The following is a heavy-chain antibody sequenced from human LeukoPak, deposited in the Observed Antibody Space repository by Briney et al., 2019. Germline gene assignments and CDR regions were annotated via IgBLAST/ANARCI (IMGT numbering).Heavy chain of an antibody. CDR1: GGSISSYY. D-gene: IGHD3-22*01. V-gene: IGHV4-4*07. CDR3: ARSMYYYDSSGYPQSYYFDY. J-gene: IGHJ4*02. Sequence: SETLSLTCTVSGGSISSYYWSRIRQPAGKGLEWIGRIYTSGSTNYNPSLKSRVTISVDKSKNQFSLKLSSVTAADTAVYYCARSMYYYDSSGYPQSYYFDYWGQGTLVTVSS. CDR2: IYTSGST.